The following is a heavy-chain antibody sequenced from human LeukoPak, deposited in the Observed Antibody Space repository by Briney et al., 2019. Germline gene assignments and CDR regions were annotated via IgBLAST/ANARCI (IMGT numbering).Heavy chain of an antibody. CDR2: IIPIFGTA. CDR3: ARSMYDSRYYFDY. Sequence: VASVKVSCKASGGTFSSYAISWVRQAPGQGLGWMGGIIPIFGTANYAQKFQGRVTITADKSTSTAYMELSSLRSEDTAVYYCARSMYDSRYYFDYWGRGTLVTVSS. D-gene: IGHD2-8*01. CDR1: GGTFSSYA. V-gene: IGHV1-69*06. J-gene: IGHJ4*02.